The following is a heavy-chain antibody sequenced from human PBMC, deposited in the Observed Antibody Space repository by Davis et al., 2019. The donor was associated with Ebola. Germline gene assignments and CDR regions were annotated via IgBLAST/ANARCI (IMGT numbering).Heavy chain of an antibody. J-gene: IGHJ4*02. Sequence: GSLRLSCAASGFTFSSYEMNWVRQPPGKGLEWIGYIYYSGSTNYNPSLKSRVTISVDTSKNQFSLKLSSVTAADTAVYYCARDPKGTYFDYWGQGTLVTVSS. CDR3: ARDPKGTYFDY. CDR1: GFTFSSYE. CDR2: IYYSGST. V-gene: IGHV4-59*01.